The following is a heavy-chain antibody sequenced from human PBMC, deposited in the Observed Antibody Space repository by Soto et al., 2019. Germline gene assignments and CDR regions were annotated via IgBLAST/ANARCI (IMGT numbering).Heavy chain of an antibody. Sequence: ASVKVSCKASGYTFTSYGISWVRQAPGQGLEWMGWISAYNGNTNYAQKLQGRVTMTTDTSTSTAYMELRSLRSDDTAVYYCARDPYCSGGSCSTRQGKYGMDVWGQGTTVTVSS. CDR3: ARDPYCSGGSCSTRQGKYGMDV. J-gene: IGHJ6*02. CDR1: GYTFTSYG. CDR2: ISAYNGNT. V-gene: IGHV1-18*01. D-gene: IGHD2-15*01.